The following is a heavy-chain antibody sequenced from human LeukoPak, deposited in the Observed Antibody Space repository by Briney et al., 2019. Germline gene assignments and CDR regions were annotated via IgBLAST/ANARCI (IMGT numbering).Heavy chain of an antibody. V-gene: IGHV4-4*07. CDR3: ARVARPWFHDY. D-gene: IGHD3-10*01. Sequence: SETLSLTCTVSGGSISSYYWSWIRQSAGKGLEWIGRFSTSGSTNYNPSLKSRVTMSLDTSKNQFSLTLSSVTAADTAVYYCARVARPWFHDYWGQGTLVTVSS. CDR2: FSTSGST. J-gene: IGHJ4*02. CDR1: GGSISSYY.